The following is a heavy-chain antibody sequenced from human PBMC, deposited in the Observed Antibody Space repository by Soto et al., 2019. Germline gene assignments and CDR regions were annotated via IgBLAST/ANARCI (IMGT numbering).Heavy chain of an antibody. CDR2: ISSNGGST. CDR1: GFTFSSYA. D-gene: IGHD2-2*02. V-gene: IGHV3-64*01. J-gene: IGHJ6*02. CDR3: ARGSCSSTSCYRYYYYGMDV. Sequence: PGGSLRLSCAASGFTFSSYAMHWVRQAPGKGLEYVSAISSNGGSTYYANSVKGRFTISRDNSKNTLYLQMGSLRAEDMAVYYCARGSCSSTSCYRYYYYGMDVWGQGTTVTVSS.